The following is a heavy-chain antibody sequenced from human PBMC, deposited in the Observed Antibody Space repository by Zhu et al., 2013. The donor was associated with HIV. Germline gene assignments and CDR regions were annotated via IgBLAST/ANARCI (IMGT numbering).Heavy chain of an antibody. CDR3: ARDTVTTLDYFDY. CDR2: VNRRAIT. J-gene: IGHJ4*02. V-gene: IGHV4-34*01. D-gene: IGHD4-17*01. CDR1: GGSFTAYY. Sequence: QVQLQQWGAGLLKPSETLSLTCAVSGGSFTAYYWTWIRQSPGKGLEWIGEVNRRAITNYNPSLKSRVTISVDTSKNQFSLKLSSVTAADTAVYYCARDTVTTLDYFDYWGQGTLVTVSS.